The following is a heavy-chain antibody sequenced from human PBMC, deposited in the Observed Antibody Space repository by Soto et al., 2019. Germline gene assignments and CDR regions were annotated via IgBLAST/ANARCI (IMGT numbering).Heavy chain of an antibody. CDR3: AKGGGLHTDC. CDR2: IYYSGRT. J-gene: IGHJ4*02. D-gene: IGHD4-4*01. CDR1: GGSISSSSYY. V-gene: IGHV4-39*01. Sequence: QLQLQESGPGLVKPSETLSLTCTVSGGSISSSSYYWGWIRKPPGKGLEWIGSIYYSGRTNYNPSHKTRVTISLETSKTQCSRKLSSVTAADTAVYYCAKGGGLHTDCWGQGTLVTVSS.